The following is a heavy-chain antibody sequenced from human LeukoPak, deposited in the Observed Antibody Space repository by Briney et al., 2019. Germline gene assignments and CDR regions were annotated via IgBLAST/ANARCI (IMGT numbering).Heavy chain of an antibody. CDR3: AKPFYSSEDY. J-gene: IGHJ4*02. Sequence: PGGSLRLSCAASGFTFSSYAMSWVRQAPGKGLVWVSTISGSGSDTYYADSVKGRFTISRDNSKNTLYLQMNSLRAEDTAVYYCAKPFYSSEDYWGQGTLVTVSS. CDR1: GFTFSSYA. D-gene: IGHD5-18*01. CDR2: ISGSGSDT. V-gene: IGHV3-23*01.